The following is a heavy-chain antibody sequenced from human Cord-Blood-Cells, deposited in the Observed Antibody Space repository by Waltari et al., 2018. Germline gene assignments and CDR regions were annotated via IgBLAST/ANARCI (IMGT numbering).Heavy chain of an antibody. V-gene: IGHV1-3*01. J-gene: IGHJ6*02. CDR3: ARDLNIGAARPTYYYGMDV. CDR2: INAGNGNT. D-gene: IGHD6-6*01. CDR1: GYTFTSYA. Sequence: QVQLVQSGAEVKKPGASVKVSCKASGYTFTSYAMHLVRQAPGQRLEWMGWINAGNGNTKDSQKFQGRVTITRDTSASTAYMELSSLRPEDTAVYYCARDLNIGAARPTYYYGMDVWGQGTTVTVSS.